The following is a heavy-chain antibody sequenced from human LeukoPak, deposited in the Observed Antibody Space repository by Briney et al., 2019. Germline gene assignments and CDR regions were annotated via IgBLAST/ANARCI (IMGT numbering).Heavy chain of an antibody. J-gene: IGHJ5*01. CDR1: GGSISSISHY. CDR3: ARSSRVSRWLDS. CDR2: IHYSGST. V-gene: IGHV4-39*01. Sequence: PSETLSLTCTVSGGSISSISHYWGWIRQPPGEGLEWIGIIHYSGSTNYSPSLKNRVTISVDTSKNQFSLKLTSVTAVDTAVYYCARSSRVSRWLDSWGQGTLVTVSS.